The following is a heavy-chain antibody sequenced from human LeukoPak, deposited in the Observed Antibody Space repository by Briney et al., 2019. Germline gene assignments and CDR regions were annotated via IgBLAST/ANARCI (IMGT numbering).Heavy chain of an antibody. CDR3: ASLNSILDY. D-gene: IGHD3-3*02. CDR2: ISSSSCYI. Sequence: GWALRLSCAASGFTFSSYSMNWVRQAPGTGLEWLSSISSSSCYIYYADSVKGRFTISRDNAKNSLYLQMNSLRAEDTAVYYCASLNSILDYWGQGTLVTVSS. J-gene: IGHJ4*02. V-gene: IGHV3-21*01. CDR1: GFTFSSYS.